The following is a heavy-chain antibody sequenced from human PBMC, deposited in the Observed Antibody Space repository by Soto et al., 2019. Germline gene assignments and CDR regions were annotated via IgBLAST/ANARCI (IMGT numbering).Heavy chain of an antibody. Sequence: ASVKVSCKASGGTFSSYAISWVRQAPGQGLEWMGGTIPIFGTADYAQKFQGRVTITADKSTSTAYMELSSLRSEDTAVYYCARDIAKSDFWSGYYTYYYGMDVWGQGTTVTVSS. D-gene: IGHD3-3*01. J-gene: IGHJ6*02. CDR2: TIPIFGTA. V-gene: IGHV1-69*06. CDR1: GGTFSSYA. CDR3: ARDIAKSDFWSGYYTYYYGMDV.